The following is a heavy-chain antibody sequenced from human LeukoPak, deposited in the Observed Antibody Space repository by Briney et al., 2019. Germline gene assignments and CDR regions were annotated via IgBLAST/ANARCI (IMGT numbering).Heavy chain of an antibody. V-gene: IGHV3-9*03. Sequence: GGSLRLSCAASGFTFDDYAMHWVRQAPGKGLEWVSGISWNSGSIGYADSVKGRFTISRDNAKNSLYPQMNSLRAEDMALYYCAKDKYSPFDYWGQGTLVTVSS. D-gene: IGHD5-18*01. J-gene: IGHJ4*02. CDR3: AKDKYSPFDY. CDR1: GFTFDDYA. CDR2: ISWNSGSI.